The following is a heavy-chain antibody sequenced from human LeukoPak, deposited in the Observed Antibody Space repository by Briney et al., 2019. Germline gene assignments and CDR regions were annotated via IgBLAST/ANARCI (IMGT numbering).Heavy chain of an antibody. Sequence: ASVKVSCKASGYTFTSYAMHWVRQAPGQRLEWMGWINAGNGNTKYSQKFQGRVTITRDTSASTAYMELSRLRSDDTAVYYCAREYCTNGVCYFDYWGQGTLVTVSS. D-gene: IGHD2-8*01. V-gene: IGHV1-3*01. J-gene: IGHJ4*02. CDR2: INAGNGNT. CDR3: AREYCTNGVCYFDY. CDR1: GYTFTSYA.